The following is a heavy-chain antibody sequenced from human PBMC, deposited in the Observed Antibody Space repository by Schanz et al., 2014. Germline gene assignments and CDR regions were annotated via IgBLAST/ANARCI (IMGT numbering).Heavy chain of an antibody. Sequence: EVQLVESGGGLVKPGGSLRLSCAASGFTFSSYSMNWVRQAPGKGLEWVSSISSSSIYIYYADSVKGRFTISRDNAKNSLYLQMTSLRAEDTAVYYCARVWSQPQYRGWRGPLDYWGQGTLVTVSS. CDR1: GFTFSSYS. D-gene: IGHD3-10*01. CDR3: ARVWSQPQYRGWRGPLDY. J-gene: IGHJ4*02. CDR2: ISSSSIYI. V-gene: IGHV3-21*06.